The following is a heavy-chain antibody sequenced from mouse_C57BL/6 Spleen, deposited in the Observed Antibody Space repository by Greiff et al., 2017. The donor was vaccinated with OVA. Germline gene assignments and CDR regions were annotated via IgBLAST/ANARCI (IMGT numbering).Heavy chain of an antibody. CDR2: IYPGDGDT. V-gene: IGHV1-80*01. D-gene: IGHD1-1*01. J-gene: IGHJ2*01. CDR1: GYAFSSYW. Sequence: QVQLQQSGAELVKPGASVKISCKASGYAFSSYWMNWVKQRPGKGLEWIGQIYPGDGDTNYNGKFKGKATLTADKSSSTAYMQLSSLTSEDSAVYFCARKDTTVVDYCDYWGQGTTLTVSS. CDR3: ARKDTTVVDYCDY.